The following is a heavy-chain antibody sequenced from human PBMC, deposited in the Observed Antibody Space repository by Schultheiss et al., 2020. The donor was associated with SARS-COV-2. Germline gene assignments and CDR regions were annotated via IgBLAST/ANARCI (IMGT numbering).Heavy chain of an antibody. CDR2: IYYSGGT. CDR1: GASISSGDYY. V-gene: IGHV4-30-4*01. D-gene: IGHD4-17*01. CDR3: ARGAYGDYLYYFYGLDV. Sequence: SQTLSLTCAVSGASISSGDYYWSWIRQPPGKGLEWIGYIYYSGGTSYNPSLKSRVTISLDTSKNQFSLKLSSVTAADTAVYYCARGAYGDYLYYFYGLDVWGQGTTVTVSS. J-gene: IGHJ6*02.